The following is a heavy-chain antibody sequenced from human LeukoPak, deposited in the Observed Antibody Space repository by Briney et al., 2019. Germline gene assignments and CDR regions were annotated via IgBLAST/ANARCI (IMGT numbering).Heavy chain of an antibody. Sequence: PSETLSLTCTVSGGSVSTYYWSWIRQPAGKGLEFIGRFFTSGTSGTTNYNPSLKSRVTMSLDTSKNQFSLKLSSVTAADTAVYYCARHGGTRITLLEVFYFDNWGQGTLVTVSP. CDR1: GGSVSTYY. V-gene: IGHV4-4*07. CDR2: FFTSGTSGTT. D-gene: IGHD4-11*01. CDR3: ARHGGTRITLLEVFYFDN. J-gene: IGHJ4*02.